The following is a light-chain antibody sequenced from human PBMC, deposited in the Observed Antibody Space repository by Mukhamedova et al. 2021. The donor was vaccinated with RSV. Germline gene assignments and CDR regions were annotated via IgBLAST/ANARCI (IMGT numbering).Light chain of an antibody. J-gene: IGLJ2*01. CDR3: QAYDSSLGGFVV. CDR1: SSNIGAGYD. V-gene: IGLV1-40*01. CDR2: GNT. Sequence: CTGSSSNIGAGYDVHWYQQLPGTAPKLLIYGNTNRPSGVPDRFFGSKSGTSASLAITGLQAEDEADYHCQAYDSSLGGFVVFGG.